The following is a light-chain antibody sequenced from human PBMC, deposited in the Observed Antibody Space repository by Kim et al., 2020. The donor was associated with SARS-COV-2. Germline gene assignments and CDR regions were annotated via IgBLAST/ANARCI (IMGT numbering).Light chain of an antibody. J-gene: IGKJ4*01. V-gene: IGKV3-11*01. Sequence: SPGDKATLSCRASQSVTTHLAWYQQKPGQAPTLLIQDTSHRAAGIPDRFSGRGSGTDFILTISSLEPEDFAVYYCQQRSKWEFSFGGGTKVDIK. CDR2: DTS. CDR1: QSVTTH. CDR3: QQRSKWEFS.